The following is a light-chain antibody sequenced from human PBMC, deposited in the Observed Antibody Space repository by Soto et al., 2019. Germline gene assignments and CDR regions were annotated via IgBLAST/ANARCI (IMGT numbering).Light chain of an antibody. Sequence: QSVLTQPPSVSGAPGQRVTISCTGSSSNIGAGYDVHWYQQLPGTAPKLLIYGNSNRPSGVPDRFSGSKSGTSASLAITGLQAEDEADYDCQSYDSSLSGSVVFGGGTKVTVL. J-gene: IGLJ2*01. CDR3: QSYDSSLSGSVV. V-gene: IGLV1-40*01. CDR2: GNS. CDR1: SSNIGAGYD.